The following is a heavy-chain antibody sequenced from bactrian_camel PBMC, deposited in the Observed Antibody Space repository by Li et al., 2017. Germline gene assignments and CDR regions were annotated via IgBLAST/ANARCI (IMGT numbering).Heavy chain of an antibody. Sequence: HVQLVESGGGSVQAGGSLRLSCVASGDTIGRYCMGWFRQIPDKEREGVAGIESDGSTSYADSVKGRFTIARDNYKNTLSLQMDTLKPDDSATYYCAADDNEEYCLPALVLLNYEYDYWGQGTQVTVS. CDR1: GDTIGRYC. J-gene: IGHJ4*01. CDR2: IESDGST. CDR3: AADDNEEYCLPALVLLNYEYDY. D-gene: IGHD1*01. V-gene: IGHV3S55*01.